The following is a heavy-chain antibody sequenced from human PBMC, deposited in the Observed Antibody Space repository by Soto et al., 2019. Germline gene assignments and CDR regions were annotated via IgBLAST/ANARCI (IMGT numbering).Heavy chain of an antibody. V-gene: IGHV3-53*01. Sequence: QPGGSLRLSCAASGFTVSTNYMNWVRQAPGRGLEWISIIYSGGSTSYADSVRGRFTISRDNSKNTLHLQMNSLRVEDTAVYYCAREVTGGAAYFDSWGQGTLVTVSS. J-gene: IGHJ4*02. CDR1: GFTVSTNY. CDR2: IYSGGST. D-gene: IGHD4-4*01. CDR3: AREVTGGAAYFDS.